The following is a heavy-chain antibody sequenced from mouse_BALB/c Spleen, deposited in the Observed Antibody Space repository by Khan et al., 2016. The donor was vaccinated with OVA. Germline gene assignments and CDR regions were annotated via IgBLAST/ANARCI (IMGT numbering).Heavy chain of an antibody. J-gene: IGHJ3*01. Sequence: VQLQQSGAELVKPGASVKLSCTASGFNIKDTYMHWVKQRPEQGLEWIGRIDPANGNTKSDPKFQGKATITADTSSNTAYLQLSSLTSEDTAVDYCARDYWDEFTYWGQGTLVTVSA. CDR3: ARDYWDEFTY. CDR2: IDPANGNT. CDR1: GFNIKDTY. V-gene: IGHV14-3*02. D-gene: IGHD4-1*01.